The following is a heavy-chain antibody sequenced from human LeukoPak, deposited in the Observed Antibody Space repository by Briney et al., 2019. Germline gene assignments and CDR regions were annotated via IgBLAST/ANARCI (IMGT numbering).Heavy chain of an antibody. CDR3: ARGDSSGWYFDD. CDR2: INWNGGST. CDR1: GSRFDDHG. J-gene: IGHJ4*02. V-gene: IGHV3-20*04. Sequence: PGGSLRLSCTAPGSRFDDHGMAWVRQVPGKGLEWVCGINWNGGSTGYADSVKGRFTISRDNAKNSLYLQMNSLRADDTALYYCARGDSSGWYFDDWGQGTLVTVSP. D-gene: IGHD6-19*01.